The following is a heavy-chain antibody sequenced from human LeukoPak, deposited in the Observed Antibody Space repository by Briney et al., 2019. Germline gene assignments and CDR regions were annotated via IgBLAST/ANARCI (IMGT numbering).Heavy chain of an antibody. V-gene: IGHV3-30*18. D-gene: IGHD4-17*01. CDR3: AKGARGDTVTSIVGLNWFDP. CDR1: GITFRSYG. CDR2: ISYDGSHK. Sequence: GGSLRLSCAASGITFRSYGKHWVRQAPGKGLEWVAVISYDGSHKYYADSVKGRFSISRDNSKNTLYLQMNSLRADDTAVYYCAKGARGDTVTSIVGLNWFDPWGQGTLVTVSS. J-gene: IGHJ5*02.